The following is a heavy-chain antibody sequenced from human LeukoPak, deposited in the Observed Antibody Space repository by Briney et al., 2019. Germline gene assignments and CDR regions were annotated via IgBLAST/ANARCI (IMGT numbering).Heavy chain of an antibody. V-gene: IGHV1-69*05. CDR2: IIPIFGTA. D-gene: IGHD4-17*01. Sequence: ASVKVSCRASGGTFSSYAISWVRQAPGQGLEWMGGIIPIFGTANYAQKFQGRVTMTRDMSTSTVYMELSSLRSEDTAVYYCARAHYGDYGDYWGQGTLVTVSS. CDR3: ARAHYGDYGDY. CDR1: GGTFSSYA. J-gene: IGHJ4*02.